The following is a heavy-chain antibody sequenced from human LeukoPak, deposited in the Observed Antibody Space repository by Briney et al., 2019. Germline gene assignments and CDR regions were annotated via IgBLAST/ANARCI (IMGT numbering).Heavy chain of an antibody. CDR2: INPNSGGT. J-gene: IGHJ4*02. Sequence: ASVKVSCKASGYGFSGYYIHWVRQAPGQGLEWMAWINPNSGGTNYAQKFQGRVTLTRDTSISTVYMDLSRLSSDDTAVYYCARKSPALGPLLYWGQGTRVTVSS. V-gene: IGHV1-2*02. CDR3: ARKSPALGPLLY. CDR1: GYGFSGYY.